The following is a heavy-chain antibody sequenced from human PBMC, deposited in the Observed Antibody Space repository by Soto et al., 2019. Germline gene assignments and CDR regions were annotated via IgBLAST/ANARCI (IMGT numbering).Heavy chain of an antibody. V-gene: IGHV1-18*01. Sequence: QVQMVQSGAEVKKPGASVKVSCKTSGYTFSSYGISWVRQAPGQGLEWMGWISDYNGDTKYAHKLQGRVTLTTDTSTSTAHMEMRSLRSDDTAVYYCARDVRVDCSTINCYNYYGMDVWGQGTTVTVSS. CDR3: ARDVRVDCSTINCYNYYGMDV. CDR2: ISDYNGDT. D-gene: IGHD2-2*01. J-gene: IGHJ6*02. CDR1: GYTFSSYG.